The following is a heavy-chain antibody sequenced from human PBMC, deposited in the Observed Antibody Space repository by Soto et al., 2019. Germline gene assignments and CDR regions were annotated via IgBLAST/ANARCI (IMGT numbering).Heavy chain of an antibody. CDR1: GGSISSGGYY. Sequence: QVQLQESGPGLVKPSQTLSLTCTVSGGSISSGGYYWSWIRQHPGKGLEWIGYIYYSGSTYYNPYIKRRVTISVDTSKNQFSLKLSSVTAADTAVYYCARGSITMVRGVIHNPLDYWGQGTLVTVSS. J-gene: IGHJ4*02. V-gene: IGHV4-31*03. CDR2: IYYSGST. D-gene: IGHD3-10*01. CDR3: ARGSITMVRGVIHNPLDY.